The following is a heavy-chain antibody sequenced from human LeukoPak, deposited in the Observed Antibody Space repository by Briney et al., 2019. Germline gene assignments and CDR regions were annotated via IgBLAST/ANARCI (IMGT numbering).Heavy chain of an antibody. CDR2: ISAYNGNT. J-gene: IGHJ4*02. Sequence: ASVKASCNASGYTFTSYGISWGPQAPGQGLEWMGWISAYNGNTNYAQKLQGRVTMTTDTSTSTAYMELRSLRSDDTAVYYCARDSSGWYTHLRYWGQGTLVTVSS. CDR1: GYTFTSYG. V-gene: IGHV1-18*01. D-gene: IGHD6-19*01. CDR3: ARDSSGWYTHLRY.